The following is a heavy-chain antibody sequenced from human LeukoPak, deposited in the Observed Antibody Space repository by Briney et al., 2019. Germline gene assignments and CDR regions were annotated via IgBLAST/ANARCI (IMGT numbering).Heavy chain of an antibody. CDR1: GYGFTTYW. V-gene: IGHV5-51*01. J-gene: IGHJ4*02. D-gene: IGHD1-1*01. CDR3: ASAWNAFRGYFDY. Sequence: GESLKISCKGSGYGFTTYWIGWVRQMPGKGLEWMAIIYPGDSDTRYSPSFQGQVTISADNSITTAYLQWSRLKASDTAMYYCASAWNAFRGYFDYWGQGTLVTVSS. CDR2: IYPGDSDT.